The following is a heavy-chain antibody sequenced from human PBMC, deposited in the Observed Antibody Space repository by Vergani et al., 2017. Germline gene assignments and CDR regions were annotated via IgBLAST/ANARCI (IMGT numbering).Heavy chain of an antibody. J-gene: IGHJ4*02. CDR1: GGSISSGSYY. CDR3: ARGAYYYCSSCYYYPGGGVDY. D-gene: IGHD3-22*01. V-gene: IGHV4-61*01. Sequence: QVQLQESGPGLVKPSQTLSLTCTVSGGSISSGSYYWSWIRQPPGKGLEWIGYIYYSGSTNYNPSLKSRVTISVDTSKNQFSLQLSSVTAADTAVYYCARGAYYYCSSCYYYPGGGVDYWGQGTLVTVSS. CDR2: IYYSGST.